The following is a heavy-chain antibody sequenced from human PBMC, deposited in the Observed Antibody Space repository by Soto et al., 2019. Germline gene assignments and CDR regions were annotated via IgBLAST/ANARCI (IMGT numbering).Heavy chain of an antibody. Sequence: QVQLVQSGAEVKKPGASVKVSCKASGYTFTSYDINWVRQATRQGLEWMGWMNPNSGNTGSAQKFQGRVTMTRNTSRSTAYMERSSLRSEDTAVYYCARERTVAGNDYWGQGTLVTVSS. CDR3: ARERTVAGNDY. V-gene: IGHV1-8*01. D-gene: IGHD6-19*01. CDR1: GYTFTSYD. J-gene: IGHJ4*02. CDR2: MNPNSGNT.